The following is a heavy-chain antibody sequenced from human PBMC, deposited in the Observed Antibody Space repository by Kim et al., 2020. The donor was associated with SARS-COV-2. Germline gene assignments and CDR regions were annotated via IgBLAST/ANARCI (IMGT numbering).Heavy chain of an antibody. Sequence: ETRYSPSFQGQVTISADKSISTAYLQWSSLKASDTAIYYCARRQNWNYDYWGQGTLVTVSS. CDR2: ET. D-gene: IGHD1-7*01. V-gene: IGHV5-51*01. J-gene: IGHJ4*02. CDR3: ARRQNWNYDY.